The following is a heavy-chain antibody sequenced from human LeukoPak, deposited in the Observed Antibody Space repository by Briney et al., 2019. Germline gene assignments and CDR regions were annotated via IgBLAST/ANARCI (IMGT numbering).Heavy chain of an antibody. J-gene: IGHJ4*02. D-gene: IGHD1-26*01. Sequence: SETLSLTCTVSGGSISSGGYYWSWVRQHPGRGLEWFWYIYSSGSTYYNPSLKSRVTISVDTSKNQFSLKLSSVTAADTAVYYCASIPGNYFDYWGQGTLVTVSS. CDR2: IYSSGST. CDR3: ASIPGNYFDY. CDR1: GGSISSGGYY. V-gene: IGHV4-31*03.